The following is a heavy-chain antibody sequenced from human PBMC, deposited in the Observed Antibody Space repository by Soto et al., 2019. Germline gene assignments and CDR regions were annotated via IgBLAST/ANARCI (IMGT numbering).Heavy chain of an antibody. CDR3: ARDTYYYDSSGYAINWFDP. Sequence: QVQLQESGPGLVKPSQTLSLTCTVSGGSISSGGYYWSWIRQHPGKGLEWIGYIYYSGSTYYNPSLKSRVTISVDTSKNKFSLKLSSVTAADTAVYYCARDTYYYDSSGYAINWFDPWGQGTLVTVSS. CDR2: IYYSGST. CDR1: GGSISSGGYY. V-gene: IGHV4-31*03. J-gene: IGHJ5*02. D-gene: IGHD3-22*01.